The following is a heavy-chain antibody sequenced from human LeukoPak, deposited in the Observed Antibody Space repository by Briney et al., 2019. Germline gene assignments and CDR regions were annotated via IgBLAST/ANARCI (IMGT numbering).Heavy chain of an antibody. Sequence: SETLSLTCSVSGGSISSYYWSWIRQPPGKGLEWIGYMYYSGSANCNPSLKSRVTMSVDTSKNHFSLNLTSVTAADTAVYYCARGGTQLTFPVWGQGTLVTVSS. CDR1: GGSISSYY. V-gene: IGHV4-59*01. CDR3: ARGGTQLTFPV. CDR2: MYYSGSA. D-gene: IGHD4/OR15-4a*01. J-gene: IGHJ4*02.